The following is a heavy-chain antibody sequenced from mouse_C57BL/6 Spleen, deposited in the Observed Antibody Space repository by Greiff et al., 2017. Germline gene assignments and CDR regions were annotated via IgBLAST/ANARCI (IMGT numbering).Heavy chain of an antibody. V-gene: IGHV6-3*01. CDR2: IRLKSDNYAT. CDR1: GFTFSNYW. J-gene: IGHJ3*01. D-gene: IGHD4-1*01. CDR3: TKLGWFAY. Sequence: EVKLMESGGGLVQPGGSMKLSCVASGFTFSNYWMNWVRQSPEKGLEWVAQIRLKSDNYATHYAESVKGRFTISRDDSKSSVYLQMNNLRAEDTGIYYCTKLGWFAYWGQGTLVTVSA.